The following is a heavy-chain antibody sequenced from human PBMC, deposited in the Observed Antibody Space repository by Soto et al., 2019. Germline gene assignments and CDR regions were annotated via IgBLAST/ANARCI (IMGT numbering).Heavy chain of an antibody. D-gene: IGHD2-2*01. J-gene: IGHJ6*02. CDR2: ISFDGSNE. CDR3: ARDRGYCSTTSCPPYYYYVMDL. Sequence: PGGSPRLSCAASGFTFSYFSMHWVRQAPSKGLEWVAVISFDGSNEYSADSVKGRFTISRDNSKNTLYLQMNSLRGEDTAVYYCARDRGYCSTTSCPPYYYYVMDLWGQGTTVTVSS. V-gene: IGHV3-30-3*01. CDR1: GFTFSYFS.